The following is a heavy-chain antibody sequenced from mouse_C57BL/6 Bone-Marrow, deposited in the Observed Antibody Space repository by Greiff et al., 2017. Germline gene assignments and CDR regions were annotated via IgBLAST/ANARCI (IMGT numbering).Heavy chain of an antibody. D-gene: IGHD2-3*01. CDR2: IYPRSGST. CDR1: GYTFTSYG. J-gene: IGHJ2*01. CDR3: ARGGWLLRV. V-gene: IGHV1-81*01. Sequence: QVQLQQSGAELARPGASVKLSCKASGYTFTSYGISWVKQRTGQGLEWIGEIYPRSGSTYYNGKFKGKATRTADKSSSTAYMGLRSLTSADAAVYFCARGGWLLRVWGQGTTLTVSS.